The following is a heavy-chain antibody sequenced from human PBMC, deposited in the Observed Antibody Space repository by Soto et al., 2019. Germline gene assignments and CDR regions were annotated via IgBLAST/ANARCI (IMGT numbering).Heavy chain of an antibody. J-gene: IGHJ4*02. CDR1: GGSISSSSYY. V-gene: IGHV4-39*01. CDR2: IYYSGST. CDR3: ARNDCGDYVS. Sequence: WETLSLTCAVSGGSISSSSYYWGWIRQPPGKGLEWIGSIYYSGSTYYNPSLKSRVTISVDTSKNQFSLKLSSVTAADTAVYYCARNDCGDYVSWGQGTLVTVSS. D-gene: IGHD4-17*01.